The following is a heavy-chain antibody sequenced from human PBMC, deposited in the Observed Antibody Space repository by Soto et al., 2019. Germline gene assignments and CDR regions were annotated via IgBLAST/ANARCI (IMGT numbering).Heavy chain of an antibody. J-gene: IGHJ4*02. CDR1: GFTFSTDW. V-gene: IGHV3-66*01. CDR3: TRVYSSSYHYFDY. Sequence: GGSLRLSCATSGFTFSTDWMSWVRQAPGKGLEWVSIIYSAGSADFADSVKGRFTISRDNSKNTLYLQMSSLRAEDTAVYYCTRVYSSSYHYFDYWGQGTLVTVSS. D-gene: IGHD6-13*01. CDR2: IYSAGSA.